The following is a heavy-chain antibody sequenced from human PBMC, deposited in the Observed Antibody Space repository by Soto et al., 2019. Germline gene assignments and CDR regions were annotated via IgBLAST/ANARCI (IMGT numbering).Heavy chain of an antibody. Sequence: PSETLSLTCTVSGGSISSSSYYWSWIRQHPGKGLEWIGYIYYSGSSYYNPSLKSRITMSVDTSNNQFSLRVEDTAVYYCARDLNWNFAYWGQGTLVTVSS. V-gene: IGHV4-31*03. J-gene: IGHJ4*02. CDR3: ARDLNWNFAY. CDR2: IYYSGSS. D-gene: IGHD1-1*01. CDR1: GGSISSSSYY.